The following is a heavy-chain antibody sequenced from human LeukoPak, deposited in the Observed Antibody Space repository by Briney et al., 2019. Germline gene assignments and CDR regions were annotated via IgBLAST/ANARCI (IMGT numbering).Heavy chain of an antibody. V-gene: IGHV1-18*01. CDR3: GRGVQSFDP. CDR2: IRPMTGDT. J-gene: IGHJ5*02. CDR1: GYTFTSYG. Sequence: ASVKVSCKASGYTFTSYGISWVRLAPGHGLEWLGYIRPMTGDTNYAQKFQDRVTFSMDTSTATAYMELRSLRSDDTAFYYCGRGVQSFDPWGQGTLVTVSS.